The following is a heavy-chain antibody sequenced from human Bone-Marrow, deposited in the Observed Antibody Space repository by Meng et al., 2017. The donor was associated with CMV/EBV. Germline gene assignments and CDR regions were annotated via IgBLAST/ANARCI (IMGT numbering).Heavy chain of an antibody. CDR3: ARESPHYKYCSSTSCYRQIDY. CDR1: GGSISSSSYF. Sequence: SETLSLTCNVSGGSISSSSYFWGWVRQPPGKGLEWIGSIYYSGSTYYNPSLKSRVTISVDTSKNQFSLKLSSMTAADTAVYYCARESPHYKYCSSTSCYRQIDYWGQGTLVTVSS. D-gene: IGHD2-2*02. CDR2: IYYSGST. J-gene: IGHJ4*02. V-gene: IGHV4-39*07.